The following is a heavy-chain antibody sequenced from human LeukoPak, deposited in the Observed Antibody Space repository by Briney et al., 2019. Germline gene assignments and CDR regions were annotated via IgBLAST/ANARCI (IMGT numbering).Heavy chain of an antibody. V-gene: IGHV1-2*02. D-gene: IGHD2-2*01. Sequence: GASVKVSCNASGYTFTGYYIYWVREAPGQGLEWMGWINTNSGGTNYAQRFQGKVTMTRDTSITTAYMELSRLISDDTAVYYCARGLTDEHQLILHWFDPWGQGTLVTVSS. CDR2: INTNSGGT. J-gene: IGHJ5*02. CDR3: ARGLTDEHQLILHWFDP. CDR1: GYTFTGYY.